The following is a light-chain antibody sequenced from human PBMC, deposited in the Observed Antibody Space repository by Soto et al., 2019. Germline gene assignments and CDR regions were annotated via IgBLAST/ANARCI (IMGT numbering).Light chain of an antibody. J-gene: IGKJ2*01. Sequence: DIQMTQSPSTLSASVGDRVTITCRASQSISSWLAWYQQKPGKAPKLLIYKASTLESGVPSRFSGSGSGTEFTLTISGLQPDDFATYYCQQYNTSYTFGQGTKVDIK. CDR3: QQYNTSYT. V-gene: IGKV1-5*03. CDR1: QSISSW. CDR2: KAS.